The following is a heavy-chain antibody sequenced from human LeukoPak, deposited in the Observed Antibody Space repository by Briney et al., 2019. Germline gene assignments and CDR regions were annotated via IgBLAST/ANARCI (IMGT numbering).Heavy chain of an antibody. CDR2: XXXSGGST. J-gene: IGHJ4*02. D-gene: IGHD3-22*01. V-gene: IGHV3-23*01. Sequence: SGXXXSGGSTYYADSVNGPFTISTDNSKNTLYLQMNSLRAEDTAVYYCAKGFITMIVVGNRAFDYWGQGTLVTVSS. CDR3: AKGFITMIVVGNRAFDY.